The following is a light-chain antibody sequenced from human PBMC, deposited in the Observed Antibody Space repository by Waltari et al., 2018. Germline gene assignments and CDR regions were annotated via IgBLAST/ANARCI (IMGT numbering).Light chain of an antibody. J-gene: IGLJ2*01. CDR2: EVS. CDR3: SSYTSSSTLVV. CDR1: SSDVGGYNY. Sequence: QSALTQPASVSGSPGPSITISCTGTSSDVGGYNYVSWYQQHPAKAPKLMIYEVSNRPSGVSNRFSGSKSGNTASLTISGLQAEDEADYYCSSYTSSSTLVVFGGGTKLTVL. V-gene: IGLV2-14*01.